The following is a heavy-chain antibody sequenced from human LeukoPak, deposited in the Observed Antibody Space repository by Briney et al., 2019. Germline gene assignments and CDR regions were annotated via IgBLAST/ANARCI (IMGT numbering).Heavy chain of an antibody. J-gene: IGHJ5*02. D-gene: IGHD5-12*01. V-gene: IGHV5-51*01. CDR2: IYPGDSDT. CDR1: GYSFTSYW. CDR3: ARFSMSGYDSSGRWFDP. Sequence: GESLKISCMGSGYSFTSYWIGWVRQMPGKGLAWMGIIYPGDSDTRYSPSFQGQVTISADKSISTASLQWSSLKASDTAMYYCARFSMSGYDSSGRWFDPWGQGTLVTVSS.